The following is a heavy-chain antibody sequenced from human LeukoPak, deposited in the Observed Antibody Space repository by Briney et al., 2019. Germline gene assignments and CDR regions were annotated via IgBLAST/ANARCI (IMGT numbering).Heavy chain of an antibody. D-gene: IGHD2-2*02. CDR2: ISSSSSTI. CDR1: GFTFSSYS. V-gene: IGHV3-48*01. CDR3: ARDPNTYYYYYYMDV. J-gene: IGHJ6*03. Sequence: PGGSLRLSCAASGFTFSSYSMNWVRQAPGKGLEWVSYISSSSSTIYYADSVKGRFTISRDNAKNSLYLQMNSLRAEDTAVYYCARDPNTYYYYYYMDVWGKGTTVTVSS.